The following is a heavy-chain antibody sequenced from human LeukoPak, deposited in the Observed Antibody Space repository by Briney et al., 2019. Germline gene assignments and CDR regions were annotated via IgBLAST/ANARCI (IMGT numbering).Heavy chain of an antibody. CDR2: IYYSGST. J-gene: IGHJ3*02. CDR1: GGSISSYY. V-gene: IGHV4-59*01. Sequence: PSETLSLTCTVSGGSISSYYWSWIRQPPGKGLEGIGYIYYSGSTNYNPSLKSRVTISVDTSKNQFSLKLSSVTAADTAVYYCARVEPTYYYDRDAFDIWGQGTMVTVSS. CDR3: ARVEPTYYYDRDAFDI. D-gene: IGHD3-22*01.